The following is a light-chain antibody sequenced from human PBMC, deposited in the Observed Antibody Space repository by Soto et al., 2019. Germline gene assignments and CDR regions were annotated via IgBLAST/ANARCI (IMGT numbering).Light chain of an antibody. Sequence: IQMTQSPSSLSASVGDRVTITCRASQTISSWLAWYQQKPGKAPKLLIYKASTLKSGVPSRFSDSGSGTELTPTISSLQPDSFATYYSHHYRGYPEAFGQ. CDR3: HHYRGYPEA. CDR1: QTISSW. CDR2: KAS. V-gene: IGKV1-5*03. J-gene: IGKJ1*01.